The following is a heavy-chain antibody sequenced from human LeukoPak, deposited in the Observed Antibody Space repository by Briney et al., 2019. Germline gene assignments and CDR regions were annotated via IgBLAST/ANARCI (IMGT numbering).Heavy chain of an antibody. V-gene: IGHV3-11*06. CDR3: AIYRSYGDRDY. CDR2: ISSSSTYT. Sequence: PGGSLRLSCAASGFTFSDYYMGWIRQAPGKGLEWVSYISSSSTYTNYADSVKGRFTISRDNAKNSLYLQMNSLRAEDTAVYYCAIYRSYGDRDYWGQGTLVTVSS. CDR1: GFTFSDYY. J-gene: IGHJ4*02. D-gene: IGHD4-17*01.